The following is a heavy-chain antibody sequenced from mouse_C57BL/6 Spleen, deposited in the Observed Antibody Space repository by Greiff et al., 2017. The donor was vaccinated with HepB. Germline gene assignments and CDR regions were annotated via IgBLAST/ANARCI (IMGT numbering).Heavy chain of an antibody. V-gene: IGHV3-1*01. D-gene: IGHD1-1*01. CDR3: AREGTTVVDVWYFDV. Sequence: EVKLMESGPGMVKPSQSLSLTCTVTGYSITSGYDWHWIRHFPGNKLEWMGYISYSGSTNYNPSLKSRISITHDTSKNHFFLKLNSVTTEDTATYYCAREGTTVVDVWYFDVWGTGTTVTVSS. J-gene: IGHJ1*03. CDR2: ISYSGST. CDR1: GYSITSGYD.